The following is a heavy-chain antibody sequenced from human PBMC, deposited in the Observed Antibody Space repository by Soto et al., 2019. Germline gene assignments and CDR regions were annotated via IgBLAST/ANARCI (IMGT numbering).Heavy chain of an antibody. Sequence: EVQLVESGGGLVQPGGSLRLSCSASGFTFSSYAMHWVRQAPGKGLEHVSAISSNGGSTYYADSVKGRLTISRDNSKNTLYLQMSGLRAEDTAVYYCVKGVDCGGDCYPPKVRWGQGTLVTVSS. D-gene: IGHD2-21*02. CDR3: VKGVDCGGDCYPPKVR. CDR1: GFTFSSYA. V-gene: IGHV3-64D*06. J-gene: IGHJ4*02. CDR2: ISSNGGST.